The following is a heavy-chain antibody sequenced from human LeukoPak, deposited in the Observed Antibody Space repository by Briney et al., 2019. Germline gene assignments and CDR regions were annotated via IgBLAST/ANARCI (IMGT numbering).Heavy chain of an antibody. Sequence: KSGGSLRLSCAASGFTFSSYSMNWVRQAPGKGLEWVSSISSSSSYIYYADSVKGRFTISRDNAKNSLYLQMNSLRAEDTAVYYCARGSGYDPHFDYWGQGTLVTVSS. CDR1: GFTFSSYS. CDR2: ISSSSSYI. D-gene: IGHD5-12*01. J-gene: IGHJ4*02. V-gene: IGHV3-21*01. CDR3: ARGSGYDPHFDY.